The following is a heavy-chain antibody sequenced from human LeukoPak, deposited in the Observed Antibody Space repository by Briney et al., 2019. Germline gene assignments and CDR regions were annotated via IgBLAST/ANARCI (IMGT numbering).Heavy chain of an antibody. CDR1: RFAVNSYK. CDR2: ISSSGSTI. Sequence: PGGALRLSCAEARFAVNSYKMHWVRQAPGKRLEWVSYISSSGSTIYYADSVKGRFTISRDNAKNSLYLQMNSLRAEDTAVYYCARADDYLSYFDYWGQGTLVTVSS. J-gene: IGHJ4*02. CDR3: ARADDYLSYFDY. D-gene: IGHD4-11*01. V-gene: IGHV3-48*03.